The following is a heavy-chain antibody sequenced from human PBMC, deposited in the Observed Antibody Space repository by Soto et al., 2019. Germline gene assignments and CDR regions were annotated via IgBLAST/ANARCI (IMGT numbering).Heavy chain of an antibody. D-gene: IGHD2-15*01. CDR1: GFTFSSYG. J-gene: IGHJ4*02. Sequence: GGSLRLSCAASGFTFSSYGMHWVRQAPGKGLEWVAVIWYDGSNKYYADSVKGRFTISRDNSKNTLYLQMNSLRAEDTAVYYCARDEFLYCSGGSCRALDYWGQGTLVTVSS. CDR3: ARDEFLYCSGGSCRALDY. V-gene: IGHV3-33*01. CDR2: IWYDGSNK.